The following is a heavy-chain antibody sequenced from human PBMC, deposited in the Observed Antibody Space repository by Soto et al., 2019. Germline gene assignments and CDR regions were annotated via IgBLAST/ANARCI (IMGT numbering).Heavy chain of an antibody. D-gene: IGHD3-9*01. CDR2: INAGNDNT. J-gene: IGHJ4*02. CDR1: GYTFTSYA. CDR3: AFDILTGYSPFDY. Sequence: GASVKVSCKASGYTFTSYAMHWVRQAPGQRLEWMGWINAGNDNTKYSQKFQGRVTITRDTSASTAYMELSSLRSEDTAVYYCAFDILTGYSPFDYWGQGTLVTVSS. V-gene: IGHV1-3*01.